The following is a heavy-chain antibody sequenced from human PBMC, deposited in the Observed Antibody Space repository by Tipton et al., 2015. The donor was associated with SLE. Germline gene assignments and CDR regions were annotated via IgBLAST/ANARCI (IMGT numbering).Heavy chain of an antibody. Sequence: QLVQSGGDLVQPGRSLRLSCAASGFTFSNYAMNWVRQAPGKGLEWVSGVSGTDATYYADSVKGRFTISRDNFKDTLYLQMNSLRADDTAIYYCAKPYCTGGVCRVGNFQHWGQGTLVTVSS. D-gene: IGHD2-8*02. J-gene: IGHJ1*01. CDR1: GFTFSNYA. CDR2: VSGTDAT. CDR3: AKPYCTGGVCRVGNFQH. V-gene: IGHV3-23*04.